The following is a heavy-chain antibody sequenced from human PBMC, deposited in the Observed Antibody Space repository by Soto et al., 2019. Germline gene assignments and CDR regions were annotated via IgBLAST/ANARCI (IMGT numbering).Heavy chain of an antibody. J-gene: IGHJ3*02. CDR3: AKDRDSRSRYAFDI. V-gene: IGHV3-9*01. D-gene: IGHD6-13*01. Sequence: GGSLRLSCAASGFTFDDYAMHWVRQAPGKGLEWVSGISWNSGSIGYADSVKGRFTISRDNAKNSLYLQMNSLRAEDTALYYCAKDRDSRSRYAFDIWGQGTMVTVSS. CDR2: ISWNSGSI. CDR1: GFTFDDYA.